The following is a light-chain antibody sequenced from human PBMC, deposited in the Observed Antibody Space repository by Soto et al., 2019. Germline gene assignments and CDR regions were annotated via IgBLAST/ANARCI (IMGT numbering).Light chain of an antibody. CDR2: GAS. Sequence: EVVLTQSPGTLSLSPRERATLSCRASQSVSSSYLAWYQQKPGQAPRLLIYGASSRATGIPDRFSGSGSGTDFTLTISRLEPEDFSVYYCHQYGSSHTFGQGTKLEIK. CDR3: HQYGSSHT. CDR1: QSVSSSY. V-gene: IGKV3-20*01. J-gene: IGKJ2*01.